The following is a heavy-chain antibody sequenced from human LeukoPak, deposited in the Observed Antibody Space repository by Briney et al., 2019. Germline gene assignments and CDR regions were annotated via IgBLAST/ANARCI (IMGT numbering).Heavy chain of an antibody. D-gene: IGHD2-2*01. Sequence: ASVKVSCKASGYTFTGYYIHWVRQAPGQGLEWMGWINPNSGGTNYAQKFQGRVTMTRDTSISTPYMELSSLRSDDTAVYCCARGWGLYCSSTSCAADFWGQGTLVTVSS. V-gene: IGHV1-2*02. CDR3: ARGWGLYCSSTSCAADF. CDR2: INPNSGGT. CDR1: GYTFTGYY. J-gene: IGHJ4*02.